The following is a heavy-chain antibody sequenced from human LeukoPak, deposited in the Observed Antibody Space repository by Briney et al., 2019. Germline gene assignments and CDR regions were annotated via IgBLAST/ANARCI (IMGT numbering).Heavy chain of an antibody. CDR2: ISYDGSNK. V-gene: IGHV3-30*18. CDR3: AKDQRGYSYGYDY. Sequence: PGRSLRLSCAASGFTFSSYGMHWVRQAPGKGLEWVAVISYDGSNKYYADSVKDRFTISRDNSKNTLYLQMNSLRAEDTAVYYCAKDQRGYSYGYDYWGQGTLVTVSS. CDR1: GFTFSSYG. D-gene: IGHD5-18*01. J-gene: IGHJ4*02.